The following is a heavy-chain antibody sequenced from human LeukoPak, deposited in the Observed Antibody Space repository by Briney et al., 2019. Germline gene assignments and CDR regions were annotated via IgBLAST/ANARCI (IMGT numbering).Heavy chain of an antibody. Sequence: PGGSLRLSCVVSGFRFNSHHMHWVRQAPNKGLEWVAVAPHDRSSPSHAASVNGRFTISRDNSKDTLFLHMDSLRVDDTAIYYCARQSLGASGLDHWGQGVLVTVSS. CDR2: APHDRSSP. CDR3: ARQSLGASGLDH. V-gene: IGHV3-30*03. J-gene: IGHJ4*02. D-gene: IGHD1-26*01. CDR1: GFRFNSHH.